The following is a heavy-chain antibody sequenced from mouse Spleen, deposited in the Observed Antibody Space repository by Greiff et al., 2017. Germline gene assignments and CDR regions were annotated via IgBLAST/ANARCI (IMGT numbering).Heavy chain of an antibody. CDR2: INPNNGGT. CDR3: ARDGYYERYFDV. CDR1: GYTFTDYN. Sequence: EVQLQQSGPELVKPGASVKMSCKASGYTFTDYNMHWVKQSHGKSLEWIGYINPNNGGTSYNQKFKGKATLTVNKSSSTAYMELRSLTSEDSAVYYCARDGYYERYFDVWGAGTTVTVSS. V-gene: IGHV1-22*01. J-gene: IGHJ1*01. D-gene: IGHD2-3*01.